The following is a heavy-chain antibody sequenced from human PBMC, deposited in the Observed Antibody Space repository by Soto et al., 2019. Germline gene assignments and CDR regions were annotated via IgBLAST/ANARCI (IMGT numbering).Heavy chain of an antibody. CDR2: IWYDGSNK. Sequence: QVQLVESGGGVVQPGRSLRLSCAASGFTFSSYGMHWVRQAPGKGLEWVGVIWYDGSNKYYADSVKGRFTISRDNSKNTLYLQMNSLRAEDTAVYYCARGPKAIAVAGMTDYYYYGMDVWGQGTTVTVSS. J-gene: IGHJ6*02. D-gene: IGHD6-19*01. V-gene: IGHV3-33*01. CDR1: GFTFSSYG. CDR3: ARGPKAIAVAGMTDYYYYGMDV.